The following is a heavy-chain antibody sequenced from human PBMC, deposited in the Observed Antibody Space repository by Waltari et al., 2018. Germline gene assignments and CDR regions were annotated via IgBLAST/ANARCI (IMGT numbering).Heavy chain of an antibody. CDR2: IYSSGNT. V-gene: IGHV4-39*01. J-gene: IGHJ4*02. CDR3: ARKLRPPFSSFHS. Sequence: QLQLQESGPGLVKPSETLSLTCTVSGGSSISRTTFWVWIRQPPGKGLEWIGSIYSSGNTYYNPSLKSRVTVSLDASKDRFSLKLSSVTAADTAVYYCARKLRPPFSSFHSWGLGTLVTVSS. D-gene: IGHD4-17*01. CDR1: GGSSISRTTF.